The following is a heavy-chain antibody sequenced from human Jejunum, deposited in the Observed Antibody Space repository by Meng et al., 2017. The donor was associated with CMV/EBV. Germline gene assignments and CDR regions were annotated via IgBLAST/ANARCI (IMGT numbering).Heavy chain of an antibody. Sequence: HWVRQAPGQGLEWMGIINPSGGSTSYAQKLQGRVTMTRDTSASTVYMELSSLRSEDTAVYFCARGRPPNSYDILTGFHYFFDYWGQGTLVTVSS. CDR2: INPSGGST. D-gene: IGHD3-9*01. CDR3: ARGRPPNSYDILTGFHYFFDY. J-gene: IGHJ4*02. V-gene: IGHV1-46*01.